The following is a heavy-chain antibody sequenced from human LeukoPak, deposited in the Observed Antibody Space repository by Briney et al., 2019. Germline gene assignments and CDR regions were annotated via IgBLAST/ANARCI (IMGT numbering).Heavy chain of an antibody. J-gene: IGHJ4*02. D-gene: IGHD3-3*01. CDR1: GYTFTSYD. CDR2: MNPNSGNT. Sequence: ASVKVSCKASGYTFTSYDINWVRQATGQGLEWMGWMNPNSGNTGYAQKFQGRVTITRNTSISTAYMELSSLRSEDTAVYYCARGRNFRAYYDFWSGYYTFDYWGQGTLVTVSS. V-gene: IGHV1-8*03. CDR3: ARGRNFRAYYDFWSGYYTFDY.